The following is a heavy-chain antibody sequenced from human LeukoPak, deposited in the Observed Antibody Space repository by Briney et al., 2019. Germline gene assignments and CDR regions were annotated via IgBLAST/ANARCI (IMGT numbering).Heavy chain of an antibody. D-gene: IGHD3-10*01. CDR3: ARDSVDGPFVISLDL. CDR1: GFSFSSYP. CDR2: ISRDGNAE. J-gene: IGHJ4*02. V-gene: IGHV3-7*01. Sequence: PGGSLRLSCIGTGFSFSSYPMNWVRQAPGKGLEWVSHISRDGNAESTVDAPRGRSATSRDNAKNTVFPLINSLRVEDTAVYYCARDSVDGPFVISLDLWGQGALVTVSS.